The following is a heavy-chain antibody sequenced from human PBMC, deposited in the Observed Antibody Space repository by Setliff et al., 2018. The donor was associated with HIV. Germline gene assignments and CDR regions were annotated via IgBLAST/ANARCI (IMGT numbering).Heavy chain of an antibody. D-gene: IGHD3-3*01. CDR2: INPSGGST. CDR1: GYTFTSYY. J-gene: IGHJ4*02. Sequence: ASVKVSCKASGYTFTSYYMHWVRQAPGQGLEWMGIINPSGGSTSYAQKFQGRVTMTRDTSTSTVYMELSSLRSEDTAVYYCARGSQFLEWLFASDFDYWGQGTLVTVSS. V-gene: IGHV1-46*01. CDR3: ARGSQFLEWLFASDFDY.